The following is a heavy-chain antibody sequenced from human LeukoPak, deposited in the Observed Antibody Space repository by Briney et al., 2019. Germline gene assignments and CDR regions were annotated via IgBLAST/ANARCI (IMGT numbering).Heavy chain of an antibody. J-gene: IGHJ6*04. CDR3: AGLYEGSYYDFWSGSFTDV. Sequence: SETLSLTCTVSGGSISSYYWSWIRQPAGKGLEWIGRIYTSGSTNYNPSLKSRVTMSVDTSKNQFSLKLSSVTAADTAVYYCAGLYEGSYYDFWSGSFTDVWGKGTTVTVSS. CDR2: IYTSGST. V-gene: IGHV4-4*07. CDR1: GGSISSYY. D-gene: IGHD3-3*01.